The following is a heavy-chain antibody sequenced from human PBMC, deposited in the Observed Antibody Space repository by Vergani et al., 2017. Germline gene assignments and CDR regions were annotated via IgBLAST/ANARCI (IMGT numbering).Heavy chain of an antibody. CDR1: GGSISESTYY. V-gene: IGHV4-39*02. D-gene: IGHD1-1*01. CDR2: IHYSGNT. CDR3: GRGSDNYN. Sequence: QLQLQQSGPGLVKPSETLSLTCRVSGGSISESTYYWGWIRQPPGKGLEWIGSIHYSGNTFYSPSLKSRVSMSVDTSKTQASLKLSSMTAADTAVYYCGRGSDNYNWGQGALVTV. J-gene: IGHJ4*02.